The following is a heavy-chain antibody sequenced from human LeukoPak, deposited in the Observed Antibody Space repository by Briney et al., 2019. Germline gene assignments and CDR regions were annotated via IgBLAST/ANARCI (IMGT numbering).Heavy chain of an antibody. V-gene: IGHV4-59*08. J-gene: IGHJ3*02. Sequence: SETLSLTCTVSGGSISGDHWNWIRQPPGKGLEWIGYIYYSGNTNYNPSLKSRVTISVDTSKNQFSLKLNSVTAADTSVYYCARRNDFGIWGQGTMVTVSS. CDR3: ARRNDFGI. CDR1: GGSISGDH. CDR2: IYYSGNT.